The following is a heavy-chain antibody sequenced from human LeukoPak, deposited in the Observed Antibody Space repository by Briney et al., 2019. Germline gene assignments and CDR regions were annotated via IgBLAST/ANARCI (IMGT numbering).Heavy chain of an antibody. D-gene: IGHD3-9*01. Sequence: PSETLSLTCAVYGGSFSGYYWSWIRQPPGKGLEWIGEINHSGSTNYNPSLKSRVTISVDTSKNQFSLKLSSVTAADTAVYYCARGQYYDILTGYSWEYYFDYWGQGTLVTVSS. CDR2: INHSGST. CDR1: GGSFSGYY. CDR3: ARGQYYDILTGYSWEYYFDY. V-gene: IGHV4-34*01. J-gene: IGHJ4*02.